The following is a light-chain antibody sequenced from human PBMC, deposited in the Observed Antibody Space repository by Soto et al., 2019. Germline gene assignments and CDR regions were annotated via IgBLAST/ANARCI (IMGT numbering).Light chain of an antibody. CDR2: GAS. Sequence: EIVVTQSPATLSLSPGERAILSCRASQNIHTNLAWYQHTPGQATRLLFYGASTRATGLPARFSGSGSGTEFTLTISSLQAEDSAVYYCQHYYNWPRTFGQGTRLEI. CDR3: QHYYNWPRT. J-gene: IGKJ5*01. V-gene: IGKV3-15*01. CDR1: QNIHTN.